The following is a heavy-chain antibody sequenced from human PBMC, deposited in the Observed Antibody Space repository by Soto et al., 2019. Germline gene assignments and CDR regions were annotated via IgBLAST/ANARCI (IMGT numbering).Heavy chain of an antibody. CDR3: ATTYCSGGYCFSSEY. CDR1: GITFRSYS. J-gene: IGHJ4*02. V-gene: IGHV3-21*01. CDR2: ITSDSSDI. D-gene: IGHD2-15*01. Sequence: GGSLRLSCAGSGITFRSYSMSWVRQAPGKGLEWVASITSDSSDIYYEDSVKGRFTISRDNGENSLYLQMTSLGAEDTGVYYCATTYCSGGYCFSSEYWGQGVLVTVSS.